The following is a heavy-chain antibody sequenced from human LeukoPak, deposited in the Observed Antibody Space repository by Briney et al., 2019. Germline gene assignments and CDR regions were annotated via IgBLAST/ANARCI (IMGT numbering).Heavy chain of an antibody. D-gene: IGHD1-26*01. V-gene: IGHV3-7*03. CDR2: INQDGSEK. J-gene: IGHJ4*02. Sequence: GGSLRLSCAASGFTFSNYWMTWVRQAPGKGLEWVANINQDGSEKYYVDSVKGRFTISRDNAKNSLYLQMNSLRAEDTAVYYCARVRGCYSCDYWGQGTLVTVSS. CDR3: ARVRGCYSCDY. CDR1: GFTFSNYW.